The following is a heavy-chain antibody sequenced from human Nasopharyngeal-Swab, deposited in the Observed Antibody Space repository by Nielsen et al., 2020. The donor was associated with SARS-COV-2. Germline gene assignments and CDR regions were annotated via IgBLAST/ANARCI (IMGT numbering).Heavy chain of an antibody. CDR3: AKELYDLSGALDQ. J-gene: IGHJ4*02. D-gene: IGHD3-3*01. V-gene: IGHV3-23*01. CDR1: GFTFSTYA. Sequence: GGSLRLSCAASGFTFSTYAMIWVRQAPGKGLVWVSGINGNSRSITYADSVKGRFTISRDNSKNTVSLQMNSLRAEDSGLYFCAKELYDLSGALDQWGQGTLVTVSS. CDR2: INGNSRSI.